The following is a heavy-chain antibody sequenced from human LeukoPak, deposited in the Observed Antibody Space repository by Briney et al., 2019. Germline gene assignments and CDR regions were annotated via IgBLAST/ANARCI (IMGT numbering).Heavy chain of an antibody. CDR2: INSDGSEG. CDR3: ARSSYSSSSSV. Sequence: GSLRLSWAVSGFTFGGFWMSWSRQAPGKGLEWVASINSDGSEGYYADVVKGRFTISRDNAKNSLYLQINSLRAEDTAVYYCARSSYSSSSSVWGQGTMVTVSS. V-gene: IGHV3-7*03. J-gene: IGHJ3*01. D-gene: IGHD6-6*01. CDR1: GFTFGGFW.